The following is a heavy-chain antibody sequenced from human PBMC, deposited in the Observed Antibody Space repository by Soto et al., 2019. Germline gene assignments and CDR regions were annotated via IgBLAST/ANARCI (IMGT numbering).Heavy chain of an antibody. V-gene: IGHV3-9*01. CDR2: ISWNSGSI. CDR1: GFTFDDYV. J-gene: IGHJ6*02. D-gene: IGHD2-8*01. Sequence: EVQLVESGGGLVQPGRSLRLSCAASGFTFDDYVMHWVRQAPGKGLEWVSGISWNSGSIGYADSVKGRFTISRDNAKNSLYLQMNSLRAEDTALYYCAKETLGVYGMDVWGQGTTVTVSS. CDR3: AKETLGVYGMDV.